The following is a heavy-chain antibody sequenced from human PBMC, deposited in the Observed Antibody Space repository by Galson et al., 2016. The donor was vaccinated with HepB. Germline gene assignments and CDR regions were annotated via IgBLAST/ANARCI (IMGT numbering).Heavy chain of an antibody. J-gene: IGHJ6*02. V-gene: IGHV3-7*01. CDR3: ARRLDTQRVIAGWGWGMDV. CDR2: INQDGREK. D-gene: IGHD7-27*01. Sequence: SLRLSCAASGFTFRSYWMSWVRQAPGKGLEWVANINQDGREKYSVDSVKGRFTISRDNGKNSLYLKRSSLRVEDAGVYYCARRLDTQRVIAGWGWGMDVWGRRTTVTVS. CDR1: GFTFRSYW.